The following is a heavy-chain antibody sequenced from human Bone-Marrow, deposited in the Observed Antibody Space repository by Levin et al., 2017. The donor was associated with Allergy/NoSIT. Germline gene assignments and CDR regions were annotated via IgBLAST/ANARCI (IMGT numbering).Heavy chain of an antibody. V-gene: IGHV4-34*01. CDR1: GGSFSGYY. J-gene: IGHJ6*03. D-gene: IGHD6-13*01. CDR2: INHSGST. CDR3: AREDGNIAAKDYDYYYMDV. Sequence: SETLSLTCAVYGGSFSGYYWSWIRQPPGKGLEWIGEINHSGSTNYNPSLKSRVTISVDTSKNQFSLKLSSVTAADTAVYYCAREDGNIAAKDYDYYYMDVWGKGTTVTVSS.